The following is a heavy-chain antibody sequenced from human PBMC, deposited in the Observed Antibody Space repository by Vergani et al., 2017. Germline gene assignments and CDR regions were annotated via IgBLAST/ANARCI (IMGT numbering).Heavy chain of an antibody. D-gene: IGHD3-22*01. CDR2: IHSSGTT. V-gene: IGHV4-61*02. Sequence: QVQLHESGPGLVKPSQTLSLTCTVSGGSITSGSFYWSWIRQPAGKGLEWIGRIHSSGTTNYNPSLKSRVTLSVDTSKNQLSLRMTSVTAADTAVYYCAKGPSVVQGHYIYYYAYFMDVWGKGTTVTVSS. J-gene: IGHJ6*03. CDR3: AKGPSVVQGHYIYYYAYFMDV. CDR1: GGSITSGSFY.